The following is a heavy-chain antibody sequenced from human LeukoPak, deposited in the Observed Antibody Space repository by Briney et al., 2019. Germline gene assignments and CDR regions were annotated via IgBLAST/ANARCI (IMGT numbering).Heavy chain of an antibody. Sequence: AGGSLRLSCVGSGFTFSSYTMTWVRQAPGKGLEWVSAIGGRGGSTYYADSVKGRFTITRDNSKNTLYMQMDSLRAEDTAVYYCAKEGGAWGQGTLVTVSS. CDR3: AKEGGA. V-gene: IGHV3-23*01. J-gene: IGHJ5*02. CDR1: GFTFSSYT. CDR2: IGGRGGST. D-gene: IGHD3-16*01.